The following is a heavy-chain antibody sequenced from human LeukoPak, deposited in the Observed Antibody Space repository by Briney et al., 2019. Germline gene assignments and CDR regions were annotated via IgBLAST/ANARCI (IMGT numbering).Heavy chain of an antibody. CDR3: ARAIVVVTAALNDVFDI. CDR2: IYYSGNT. D-gene: IGHD2-21*02. J-gene: IGHJ3*02. Sequence: SETLSLTCTVSGGSISSYYWSWIRQPPGKGLEWIGSIYYSGNTYYNPSLRSRVTISLDTSKNQFSLKLSSVTAADTAMYYCARAIVVVTAALNDVFDIWGQGTMVTVSS. V-gene: IGHV4-39*07. CDR1: GGSISSYY.